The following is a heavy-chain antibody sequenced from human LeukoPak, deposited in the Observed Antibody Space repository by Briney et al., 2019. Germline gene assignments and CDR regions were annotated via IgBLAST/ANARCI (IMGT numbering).Heavy chain of an antibody. CDR3: ASRVAPTILDAFDI. J-gene: IGHJ3*02. D-gene: IGHD2-15*01. CDR2: IYRSGST. CDR1: GYSISAGYY. Sequence: PETLSLTCAVSGYSISAGYYWGWIRQSPGKGLEWIGSIYRSGSTYYNPSLKSRVTISVDTSKNQFSLKLSSVTAADTAVYYCASRVAPTILDAFDIWGQGTMVTVSS. V-gene: IGHV4-38-2*01.